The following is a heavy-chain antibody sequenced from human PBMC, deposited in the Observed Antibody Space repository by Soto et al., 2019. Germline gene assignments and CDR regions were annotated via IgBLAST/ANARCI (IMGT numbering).Heavy chain of an antibody. Sequence: QVQLVQSGAEVKKPGSSVKVSCKASGGTFSSYAISWVRQAPGQGLEWMGGIIPIFGTANYAQKFQGRVTITADESTSTASMGLSGLRSEDTAVYYCARSLGEWRAACGDWGQGTRVTVSS. CDR2: IIPIFGTA. CDR1: GGTFSSYA. J-gene: IGHJ4*02. CDR3: ARSLGEWRAACGD. D-gene: IGHD3-16*01. V-gene: IGHV1-69*12.